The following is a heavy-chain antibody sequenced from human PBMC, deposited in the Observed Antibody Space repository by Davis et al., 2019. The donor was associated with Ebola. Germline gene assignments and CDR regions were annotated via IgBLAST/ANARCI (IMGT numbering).Heavy chain of an antibody. CDR1: GYTFTSYA. D-gene: IGHD6-6*01. CDR2: ISAYNGNT. CDR3: AREIAARPIDY. Sequence: ASVKVSCKASGYTFTSYAMHWVRQAPGQGLEWMGWISAYNGNTNYAQKLQGRVTMTTDTSTSTAYMELRSLRSDDTAVYYCAREIAARPIDYWGQGTLVTVSS. V-gene: IGHV1-18*01. J-gene: IGHJ4*02.